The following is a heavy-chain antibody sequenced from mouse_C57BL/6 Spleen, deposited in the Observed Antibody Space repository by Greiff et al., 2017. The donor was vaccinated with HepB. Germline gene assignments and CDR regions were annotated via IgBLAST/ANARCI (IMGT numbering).Heavy chain of an antibody. CDR3: ARDGDRYFDY. Sequence: EVMLVESEGGLVQPGSSMKLSCTASGFTFSDYYMAWVRQVPEKGLEWVANINYDGSSTYYLDSVKSRFIISRDNAKNILYLQMSSLKSEDTATYYCARDGDRYFDYWGQGTTLTVSS. CDR2: INYDGSST. V-gene: IGHV5-16*01. J-gene: IGHJ2*01. CDR1: GFTFSDYY.